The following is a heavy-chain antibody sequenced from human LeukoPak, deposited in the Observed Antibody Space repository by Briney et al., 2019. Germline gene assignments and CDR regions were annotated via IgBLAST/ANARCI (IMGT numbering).Heavy chain of an antibody. CDR2: VHLDGRT. CDR3: AREGGFYRPLDY. V-gene: IGHV4-4*02. CDR1: GGSITTTNW. D-gene: IGHD3-3*01. J-gene: IGHJ4*02. Sequence: SGTLSLTCGVSGGSITTTNWWTWVGQPPGKGLEWIGEVHLDGRTNYNPSLESRLTISVDLSENHISLRLTSVTAADTAVYYCAREGGFYRPLDYSGQGTLVTVSS.